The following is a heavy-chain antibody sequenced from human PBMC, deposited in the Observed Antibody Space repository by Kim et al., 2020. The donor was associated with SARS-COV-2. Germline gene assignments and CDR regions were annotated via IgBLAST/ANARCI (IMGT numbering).Heavy chain of an antibody. CDR3: AGYSSGWYQSSSSSLDY. J-gene: IGHJ4*02. D-gene: IGHD6-19*01. V-gene: IGHV3-7*04. Sequence: VKGRFTISRDNAKNSLYLQMNSLRAEDTAVYYCAGYSSGWYQSSSSSLDYWGQGTLVTVSS.